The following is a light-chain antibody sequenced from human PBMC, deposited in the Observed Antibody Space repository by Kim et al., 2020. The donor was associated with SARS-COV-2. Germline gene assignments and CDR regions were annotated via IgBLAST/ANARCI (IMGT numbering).Light chain of an antibody. V-gene: IGKV3-20*01. CDR2: DAS. CDR1: QSVTSNY. CDR3: QQYISSPFN. Sequence: LSPGERATLSCRARQSVTSNYLAWYQQKPGQAPRLLIYDASSRATGIPDRFSGSGTGTDFTLIISRLEPEDFAVYYCQQYISSPFNFGPGTKLEI. J-gene: IGKJ2*01.